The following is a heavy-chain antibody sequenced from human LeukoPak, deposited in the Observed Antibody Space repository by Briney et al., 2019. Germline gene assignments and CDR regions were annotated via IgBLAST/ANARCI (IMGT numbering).Heavy chain of an antibody. Sequence: PGGTLTLSCAVSGFTFSNYAMNWVRQAPGKGLEWVSVISGSGGSTYYADSVKGRFTISRDNSKNTLYLQMNSLRVEDTAVYYCAKGPRTVRFGDRHKGMFDYWGQGTLVTVSS. CDR1: GFTFSNYA. J-gene: IGHJ4*02. V-gene: IGHV3-23*01. CDR2: ISGSGGST. D-gene: IGHD3-10*01. CDR3: AKGPRTVRFGDRHKGMFDY.